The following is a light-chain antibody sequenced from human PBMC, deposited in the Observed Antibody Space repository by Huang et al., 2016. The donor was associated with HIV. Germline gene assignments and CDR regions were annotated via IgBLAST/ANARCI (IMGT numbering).Light chain of an antibody. CDR2: AAA. J-gene: IGKJ4*01. V-gene: IGKV1-39*01. Sequence: DIQMTQSPSSLSASVGDRVTITCRASQSINSYLNWYQQKPGKALKVLIYAAASLQSGVPSRFSGSGSGTDFTLTINSLQPEDFAIYYCQQSYNTPLTFGGGTRLEIK. CDR1: QSINSY. CDR3: QQSYNTPLT.